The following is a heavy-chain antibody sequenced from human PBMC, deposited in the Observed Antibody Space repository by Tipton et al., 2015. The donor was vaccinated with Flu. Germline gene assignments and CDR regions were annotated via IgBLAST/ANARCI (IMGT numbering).Heavy chain of an antibody. D-gene: IGHD4-11*01. CDR3: ARRDFSNYVSDPKNWFDR. Sequence: TLSLTCTVSGASINNGGYFWSWIRQSAGKGLEWIGRIKSSGESEYNPSLESRVTISADTSKNQISLSMSSLTAADTAVYYCARRDFSNYVSDPKNWFDRWGQGILVTVSS. V-gene: IGHV4-61*02. J-gene: IGHJ5*02. CDR2: IKSSGES. CDR1: GASINNGGYF.